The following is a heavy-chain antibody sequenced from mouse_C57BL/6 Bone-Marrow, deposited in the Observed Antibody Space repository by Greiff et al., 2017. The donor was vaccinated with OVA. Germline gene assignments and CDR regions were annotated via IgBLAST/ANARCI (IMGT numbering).Heavy chain of an antibody. V-gene: IGHV1-80*01. CDR2: IYPGDGDT. CDR1: GYAFSSYW. J-gene: IGHJ1*03. CDR3: ARDSNSWYFEV. D-gene: IGHD2-5*01. Sequence: QVQLQQSGAELVQPGASVKISCKASGYAFSSYWMNWVKQRPGKGLEWIGQIYPGDGDTNYNGKFKGKATLTADKSSSTAYMQLSSLTSEDSAVYFCARDSNSWYFEVWGTGTTVTVSS.